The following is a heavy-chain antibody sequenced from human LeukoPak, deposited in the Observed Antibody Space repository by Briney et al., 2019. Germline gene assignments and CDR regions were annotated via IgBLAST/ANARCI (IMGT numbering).Heavy chain of an antibody. CDR2: IYISGST. J-gene: IGHJ5*02. CDR3: ALFWSGRYNWFDP. Sequence: SETLSLTCTVSGGSVSSYYWSWIRQPAGKGLEWIGRIYISGSTNYSPSLKGRVTMSLDTSKNQFSLRLNSVTAADTAVYYCALFWSGRYNWFDPWGQGTLVTVSS. CDR1: GGSVSSYY. D-gene: IGHD3-3*01. V-gene: IGHV4-4*07.